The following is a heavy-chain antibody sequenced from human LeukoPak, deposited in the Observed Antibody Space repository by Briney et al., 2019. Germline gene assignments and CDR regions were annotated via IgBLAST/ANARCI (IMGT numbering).Heavy chain of an antibody. Sequence: SVKVSCKASGGTFSSYAISWVRQAPGQGLEWMGGFIPIFGTANYAQKFQGRVTITADESTSTAYMELSSLRSEDTAVYYCARGPDYGGNSEALRYWGQGTLVTVSS. CDR1: GGTFSSYA. J-gene: IGHJ4*02. D-gene: IGHD4-23*01. V-gene: IGHV1-69*13. CDR3: ARGPDYGGNSEALRY. CDR2: FIPIFGTA.